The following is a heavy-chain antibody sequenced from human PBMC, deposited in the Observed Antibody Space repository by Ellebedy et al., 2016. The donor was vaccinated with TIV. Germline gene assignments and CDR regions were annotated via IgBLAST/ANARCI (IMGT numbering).Heavy chain of an antibody. Sequence: AASVKVSCKASGYTFSSDYIHWVRQAPGQGLEWMGIINPSGRNTNYAEKFQGRVTVTRDASTSTVYMELSSMTSEDTAVYYCARRGCTDNCYLDVWGQGTLVTVSS. CDR2: INPSGRNT. CDR1: GYTFSSDY. V-gene: IGHV1-46*01. CDR3: ARRGCTDNCYLDV. J-gene: IGHJ4*02. D-gene: IGHD2-8*02.